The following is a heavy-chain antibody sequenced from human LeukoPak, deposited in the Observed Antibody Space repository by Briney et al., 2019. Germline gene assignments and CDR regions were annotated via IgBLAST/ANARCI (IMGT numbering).Heavy chain of an antibody. CDR2: ISAYNGNT. CDR1: GYTFTSYG. D-gene: IGHD6-19*01. J-gene: IGHJ6*03. CDR3: ASYGAVAGEYYYYYMDV. V-gene: IGHV1-18*01. Sequence: ASVKVSCKASGYTFTSYGISWVRQAPGQGLEWMGWISAYNGNTNYAQKFQGRVTITADESTSTAYMELSSLRSEDTAVYYCASYGAVAGEYYYYYMDVWGKGTTVTISS.